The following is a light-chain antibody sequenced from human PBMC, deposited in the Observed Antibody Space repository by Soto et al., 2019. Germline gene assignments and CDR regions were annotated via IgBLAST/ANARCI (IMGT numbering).Light chain of an antibody. CDR3: LQSLQFPLT. CDR2: EVS. J-gene: IGKJ4*01. Sequence: EIVMTQTPLSLSVTPGQSASISCRSSQTLLHSNGKSYLYWYLQKAGQAPQLLIYEVSKRFSGVPDRFSGSRAGTDFTLKISRVEAEDVGVYYCLQSLQFPLTFGGGTKVEIK. V-gene: IGKV2D-29*01. CDR1: QTLLHSNGKSY.